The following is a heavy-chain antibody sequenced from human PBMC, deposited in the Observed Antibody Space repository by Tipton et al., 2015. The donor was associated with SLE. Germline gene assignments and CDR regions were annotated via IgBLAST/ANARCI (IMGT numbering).Heavy chain of an antibody. D-gene: IGHD6-25*01. CDR1: GGSFSGYY. V-gene: IGHV4-34*01. Sequence: TLSLTCAVYGGSFSGYYGSWIRQPPGKGLEWIGEINHSGSTNYDPSLKSRVTISVDTSKNQFSLKLGSVTAADTAIYYRARDGDGSDYWGQGTLVTVSS. CDR3: ARDGDGSDY. J-gene: IGHJ4*02. CDR2: INHSGST.